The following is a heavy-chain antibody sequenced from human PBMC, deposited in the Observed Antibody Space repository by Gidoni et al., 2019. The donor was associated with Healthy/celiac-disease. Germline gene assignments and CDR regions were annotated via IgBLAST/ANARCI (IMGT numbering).Heavy chain of an antibody. D-gene: IGHD2-2*01. CDR2: INHSGST. Sequence: QVQLQQWGAGLLTPSETLYLTCAVYGGSFSGYYWSWIRQPPGKGLEWIGEINHSGSTNYNPSLKSRVTISVDTSKNQFSLKLSSVTAADTAVYYCARGTHCSSTSCYLYYYYGMDVWGQGTTVTVSS. CDR3: ARGTHCSSTSCYLYYYYGMDV. J-gene: IGHJ6*02. CDR1: GGSFSGYY. V-gene: IGHV4-34*01.